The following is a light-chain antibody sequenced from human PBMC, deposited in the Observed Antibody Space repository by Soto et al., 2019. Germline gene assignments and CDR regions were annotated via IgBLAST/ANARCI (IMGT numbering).Light chain of an antibody. Sequence: DIVMTQSPDSLAVSLGERATINCKSSQSVLYSSNNKNYLAWYQQKPGHPPRLLIYWASTRESGVPDRFSGGGSGTEFTLTISSLQAEDVAVYYCQQYYSSPYTFGQGTKLESK. J-gene: IGKJ2*01. CDR1: QSVLYSSNNKNY. CDR2: WAS. V-gene: IGKV4-1*01. CDR3: QQYYSSPYT.